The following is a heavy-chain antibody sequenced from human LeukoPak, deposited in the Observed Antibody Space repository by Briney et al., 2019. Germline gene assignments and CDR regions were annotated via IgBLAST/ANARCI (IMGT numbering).Heavy chain of an antibody. CDR1: GFTFSSYW. V-gene: IGHV3-7*01. Sequence: PGGSLRLSCAASGFTFSSYWMSWVRQAPGKGLEWVANIKQDGSEKYYVDSVKGRFTISRDNAKNSLYLQMNSLRAEDTAVYYCAREATTVTTYYYYYYYTDVWGKGTTVTVSS. D-gene: IGHD4-17*01. CDR3: AREATTVTTYYYYYYYTDV. CDR2: IKQDGSEK. J-gene: IGHJ6*03.